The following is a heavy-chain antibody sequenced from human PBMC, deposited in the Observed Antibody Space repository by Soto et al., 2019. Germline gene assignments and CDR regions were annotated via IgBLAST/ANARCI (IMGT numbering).Heavy chain of an antibody. Sequence: QVQLQESGPGLVRPSETLSLTCTVSGESINGYYWSWIRQPPGKGLEWIGYVYFRGSNNYNPSLKSRVTISGTTSRQQVSLRLSSVTAADTAVYYCARSIATPGTNIDYWGQGTLVTVSS. CDR3: ARSIATPGTNIDY. CDR1: GESINGYY. V-gene: IGHV4-59*01. CDR2: VYFRGSN. J-gene: IGHJ4*02. D-gene: IGHD6-13*01.